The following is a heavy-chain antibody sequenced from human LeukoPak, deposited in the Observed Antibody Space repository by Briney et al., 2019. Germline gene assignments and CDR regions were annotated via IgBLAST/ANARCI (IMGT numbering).Heavy chain of an antibody. V-gene: IGHV1-69*05. CDR2: IIPIFGTA. D-gene: IGHD3-22*01. CDR1: GGTFSSYA. CDR3: ASAYDSSGYYYGSEYFQH. Sequence: ASVKVSCKPSGGTFSSYAISWVRQAPGQGLEWMGRIIPIFGTANYAQKFQGRVTITTDESTSTAYMELSSLRSEDTAVYYCASAYDSSGYYYGSEYFQHWGQGTLVTVSS. J-gene: IGHJ1*01.